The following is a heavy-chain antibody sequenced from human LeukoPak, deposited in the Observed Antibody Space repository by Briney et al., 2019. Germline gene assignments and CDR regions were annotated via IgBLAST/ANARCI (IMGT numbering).Heavy chain of an antibody. V-gene: IGHV1-8*01. CDR1: GYTFTSYD. Sequence: ASVKVSCKASGYTFTSYDINWVRQATGQGLEWMGWMNPNSGNTGYAQKFQGRVTMTRNTSISTAYMELSSLRSEDTAVYYCARGYRGYDYCDYWGQGTLVTVSS. CDR2: MNPNSGNT. CDR3: ARGYRGYDYCDY. J-gene: IGHJ4*02. D-gene: IGHD5-12*01.